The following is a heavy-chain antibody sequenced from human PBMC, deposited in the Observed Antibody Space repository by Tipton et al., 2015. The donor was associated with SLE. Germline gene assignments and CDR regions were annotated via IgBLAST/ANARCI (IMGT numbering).Heavy chain of an antibody. Sequence: QSGPEVKKPGSSVKVSCKASGGTFSSYAISWVRQAPGQGLEWMGGIIPILGTANYAQKFQGRVTITADESTSTAYMELSSLRSEDTAVYYCARDRSYYDILTGYYLYYYGMDVWGQGTTVTVSS. CDR3: ARDRSYYDILTGYYLYYYGMDV. D-gene: IGHD3-9*01. J-gene: IGHJ6*02. CDR2: IIPILGTA. CDR1: GGTFSSYA. V-gene: IGHV1-69*01.